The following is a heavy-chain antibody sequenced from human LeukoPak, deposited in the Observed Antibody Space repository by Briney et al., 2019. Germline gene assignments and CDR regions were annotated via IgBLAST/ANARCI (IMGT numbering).Heavy chain of an antibody. CDR2: INHSGST. J-gene: IGHJ3*02. V-gene: IGHV4-34*01. CDR3: ARDGSGSGSDYGAFDI. D-gene: IGHD5-12*01. CDR1: GGSFSGYY. Sequence: SETLSLTCAVYGGSFSGYYWSWIRQPPGKGLEWIGEINHSGSTNYNPSLKSRVTISVDTSKNQFSLKLSSVTAADTAVYYCARDGSGSGSDYGAFDIWGQGTMVTVSS.